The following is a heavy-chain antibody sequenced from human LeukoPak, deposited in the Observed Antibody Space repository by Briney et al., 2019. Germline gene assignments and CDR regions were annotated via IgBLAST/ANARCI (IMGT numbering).Heavy chain of an antibody. CDR2: IEGSNDNT. V-gene: IGHV3-23*01. J-gene: IGHJ4*02. D-gene: IGHD2-15*01. Sequence: GGSLRLSCAASGFTFSSNAMSWVRQAPGKGLEWVSAIEGSNDNTHYADSVKGRFTVSRDISKNTLYPQMNSLRAEDTAIYYCAKDLLRWSFDYWGQGTLVTVSS. CDR1: GFTFSSNA. CDR3: AKDLLRWSFDY.